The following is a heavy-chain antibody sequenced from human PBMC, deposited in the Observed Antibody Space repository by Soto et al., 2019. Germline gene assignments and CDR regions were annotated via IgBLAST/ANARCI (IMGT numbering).Heavy chain of an antibody. V-gene: IGHV3-7*03. CDR1: GFTFSSYW. J-gene: IGHJ4*02. CDR3: AREGDNYDFWSGYLYYFDY. Sequence: GGSLRLSCAASGFTFSSYWMSWVRQAPGKGLEWVANLKQDGSEKYYVDSVKGRFTISRDNAKNSLYLQMNSLRAEDTAVYYCAREGDNYDFWSGYLYYFDYWGQGTLVTVSS. D-gene: IGHD3-3*01. CDR2: LKQDGSEK.